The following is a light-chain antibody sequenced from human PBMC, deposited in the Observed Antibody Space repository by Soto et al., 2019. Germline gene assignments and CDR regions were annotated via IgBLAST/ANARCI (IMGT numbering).Light chain of an antibody. CDR2: NTY. CDR1: SSNIGSHT. J-gene: IGLJ2*01. CDR3: AAWDDSLNGVV. V-gene: IGLV1-44*01. Sequence: QSVLTQPPSASGTPGQRVTISCSGSSSNIGSHTVNWYQQLPGTAPRLLIYNTYYRPSGVPDRFSGSKSGTSASLAISGLQSEDEADYYCAAWDDSLNGVVLGGGTKVTVL.